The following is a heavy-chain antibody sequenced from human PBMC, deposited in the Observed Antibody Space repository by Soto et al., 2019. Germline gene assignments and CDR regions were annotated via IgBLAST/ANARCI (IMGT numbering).Heavy chain of an antibody. CDR1: GGTFNNYG. CDR2: IIPMIRRT. D-gene: IGHD3-9*01. V-gene: IGHV1-69*01. CDR3: ASWDYDVLTGFSYDD. J-gene: IGHJ4*02. Sequence: QVQLVQSGAEVKKPGSSVKVSCKASGGTFNNYGMGWVRQAPGQGLEWMGGIIPMIRRTNYAQKFQGRVTLTADASRSTDYMELRSLRSEDTAVYYCASWDYDVLTGFSYDDWGQGTLVTVSS.